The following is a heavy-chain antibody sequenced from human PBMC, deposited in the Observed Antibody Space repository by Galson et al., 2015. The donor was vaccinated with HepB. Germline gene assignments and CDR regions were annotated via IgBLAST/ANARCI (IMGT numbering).Heavy chain of an antibody. CDR1: GFTFSSYG. CDR2: IWYDGSNK. J-gene: IGHJ6*02. V-gene: IGHV3-33*01. D-gene: IGHD2-15*01. CDR3: AREGGDIVVVVAATPNYYYGMDV. Sequence: SLRLSCAASGFTFSSYGMHWVRQAPGKGLEWVAVIWYDGSNKYYADSVKGRFTISRDNSKNTLYLQMNSLRAEDTAVYYCAREGGDIVVVVAATPNYYYGMDVWGQGTTVTVSS.